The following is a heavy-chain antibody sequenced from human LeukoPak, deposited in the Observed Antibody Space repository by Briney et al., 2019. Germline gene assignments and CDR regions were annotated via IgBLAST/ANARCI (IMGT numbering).Heavy chain of an antibody. D-gene: IGHD2-8*01. CDR2: INSDGSST. V-gene: IGHV3-74*01. CDR3: ASTNGLDY. CDR1: GFTFGSYW. Sequence: GGSLRLSCAASGFTFGSYWMHWVRQVPGKGPVWVSRINSDGSSTSYADSVKGRFTISRDNAKNALYLQMNSLRVEDTAVYYCASTNGLDYWGQGTLVTVSS. J-gene: IGHJ4*02.